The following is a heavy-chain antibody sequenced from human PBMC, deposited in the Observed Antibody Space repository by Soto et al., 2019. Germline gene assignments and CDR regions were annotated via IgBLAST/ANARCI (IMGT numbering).Heavy chain of an antibody. V-gene: IGHV1-46*01. D-gene: IGHD4-17*01. CDR3: ARDQNRPDYGPNEFDY. Sequence: GASVKVSCKASGYTFTSYYMHWVRQAPGQGLEWMGIINPSGGSTSYAQKFQGRVTMTRDTSTSTVHMELSSLRSEDTAVYYCARDQNRPDYGPNEFDYWGQGTLVTVSS. CDR2: INPSGGST. J-gene: IGHJ4*02. CDR1: GYTFTSYY.